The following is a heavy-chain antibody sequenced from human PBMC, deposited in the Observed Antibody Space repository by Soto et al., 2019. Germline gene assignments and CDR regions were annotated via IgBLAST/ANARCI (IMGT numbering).Heavy chain of an antibody. CDR1: GYTFTSYY. J-gene: IGHJ6*02. CDR2: INPSGGST. V-gene: IGHV1-46*01. CDR3: ARGRVVVVAAPPRMDV. Sequence: ASVKVSCKASGYTFTSYYMHWVRQAPGQGLEWMGIINPSGGSTSYAQKFQGRVTMTRDTSTSTVYMELSSLRSEDTAVYYCARGRVVVVAAPPRMDVWGQATTVTVSS. D-gene: IGHD2-15*01.